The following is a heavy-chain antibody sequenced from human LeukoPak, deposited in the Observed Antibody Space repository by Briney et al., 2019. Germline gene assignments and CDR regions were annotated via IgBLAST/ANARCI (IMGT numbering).Heavy chain of an antibody. D-gene: IGHD2-15*01. J-gene: IGHJ4*02. V-gene: IGHV4-34*01. CDR2: INHSGST. CDR3: ARGRLSYSSGRSRPRTSFAY. Sequence: SSETLSLTCAVYGGSFSGYYWSWIRQPPGKGLEWIGEINHSGSTNYNPSLKSRVTISVDTSKNQFSLKLSSVTAADTAVYYCARGRLSYSSGRSRPRTSFAYWGQGTLVTVTS. CDR1: GGSFSGYY.